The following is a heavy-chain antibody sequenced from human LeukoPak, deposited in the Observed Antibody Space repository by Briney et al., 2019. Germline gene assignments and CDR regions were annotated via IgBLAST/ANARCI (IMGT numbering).Heavy chain of an antibody. D-gene: IGHD3-22*01. CDR3: ARARFNSFMYYYDSSGTYDY. Sequence: KSSETLSLTCAVYGGSFSGYYWSWIRQPPGKGLEWIGEINHSGSTNYNPSLKSRVTISVDTSKNQFSLKLSSVTAADTAVYYCARARFNSFMYYYDSSGTYDYWGQGTLVTVSS. CDR2: INHSGST. V-gene: IGHV4-34*01. J-gene: IGHJ4*02. CDR1: GGSFSGYY.